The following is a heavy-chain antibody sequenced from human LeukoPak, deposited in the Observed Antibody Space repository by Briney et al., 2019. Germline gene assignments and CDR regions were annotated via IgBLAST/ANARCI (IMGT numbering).Heavy chain of an antibody. Sequence: PGGSLRLSCAASGFTVSSNYMSWVRQAPGKGLEWVSVIYSGTSTYYADSVKGRFTISRDNSKNTLYLQMNSLRAEDTAVYYCAREREGYYYDYWGRGTLVTVSS. J-gene: IGHJ4*02. CDR2: IYSGTST. CDR3: AREREGYYYDY. CDR1: GFTVSSNY. D-gene: IGHD6-13*01. V-gene: IGHV3-66*01.